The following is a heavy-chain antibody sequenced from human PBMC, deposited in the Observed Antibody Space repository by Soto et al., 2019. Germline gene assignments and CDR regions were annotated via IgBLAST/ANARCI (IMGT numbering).Heavy chain of an antibody. CDR3: ARSGARPGDYYYGMDV. V-gene: IGHV1-69*12. Sequence: QVQLVQSGAEVKKPGSSVKVSCKASGGTVSSYAISWVRQAPGQGLEWMGGIISIFGTADYAQKFQGRVTITADEATSTAYMELTSLRSEDTAVYYCARSGARPGDYYYGMDVWGQGTTVTVSS. J-gene: IGHJ6*02. CDR2: IISIFGTA. CDR1: GGTVSSYA. D-gene: IGHD3-10*01.